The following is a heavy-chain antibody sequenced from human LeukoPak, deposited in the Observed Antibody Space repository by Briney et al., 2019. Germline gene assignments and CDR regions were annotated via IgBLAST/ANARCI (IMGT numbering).Heavy chain of an antibody. V-gene: IGHV1-69*05. J-gene: IGHJ3*02. CDR2: IIPIFGTA. Sequence: SVRVSCKASGGTFSSYAISWVRQAPGQGLEWMGRIIPIFGTANYAQKFQGRVTITTDESTSTAYMELSSLRSEDTAVYYCASWGAYYYDSSGWALDPFDIWGQGTMVTVSS. CDR3: ASWGAYYYDSSGWALDPFDI. D-gene: IGHD3-22*01. CDR1: GGTFSSYA.